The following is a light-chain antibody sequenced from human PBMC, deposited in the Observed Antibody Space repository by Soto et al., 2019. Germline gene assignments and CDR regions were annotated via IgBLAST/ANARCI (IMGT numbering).Light chain of an antibody. J-gene: IGLJ1*01. CDR3: SSYAGSNKNV. V-gene: IGLV2-8*01. CDR2: EVS. Sequence: QSVLTQPPSASGSPGQSVTISCTGTKSDIGVYDYVSWYQQHPGKAPKLMIYEVSKRPSGVPDRFSGSKSGNTASLTVSGLQAEDEADYYCSSYAGSNKNVFGTGTRSPS. CDR1: KSDIGVYDY.